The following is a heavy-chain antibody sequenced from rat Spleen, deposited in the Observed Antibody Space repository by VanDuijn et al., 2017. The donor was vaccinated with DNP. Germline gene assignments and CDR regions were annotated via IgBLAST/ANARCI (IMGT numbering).Heavy chain of an antibody. CDR2: IWSGGST. D-gene: IGHD1-10*01. CDR3: ARGPYNNYGFGFDY. V-gene: IGHV2-16*01. Sequence: QVQLTESGPGLVQPSETLSLTCTVSGFSLTSYGVNWVRQPPGKGLEWIGAIWSGGSTDYNSTLKSRLSISRDTSKSHVLLKMNSLQTEDTAMYFCARGPYNNYGFGFDYWGQGVMVTVSS. J-gene: IGHJ2*01. CDR1: GFSLTSYG.